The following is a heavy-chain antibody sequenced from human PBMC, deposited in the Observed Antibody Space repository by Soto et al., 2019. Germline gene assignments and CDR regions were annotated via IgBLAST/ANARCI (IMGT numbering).Heavy chain of an antibody. D-gene: IGHD4-17*01. CDR1: GFSLSTTGVG. V-gene: IGHV2-5*02. CDR3: GPAPPVTTGGDS. J-gene: IGHJ4*02. CDR2: IYWDDDK. Sequence: QITLKESGPTLVKPTQTLTLTCTFSGFSLSTTGVGVGWIRQPPGKALDWLALIYWDDDKRYSPSLKSRLTTTKDTSKHQVVPTMTNMDHIDTATSSCGPAPPVTTGGDSWGQGTLVTVSS.